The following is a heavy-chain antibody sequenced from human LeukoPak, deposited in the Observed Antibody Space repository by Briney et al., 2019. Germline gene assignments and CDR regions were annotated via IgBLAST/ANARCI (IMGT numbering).Heavy chain of an antibody. CDR2: IYPGDSDT. Sequence: GESLKISCQGSGYTFTSYWIGWVRQMPVKGLEWMGSIYPGDSDTKYSPSSQGQVTISADKSISTAYLQWSSLKASDTAMYYCARLVGAAAGRYWGQGTLVTVSS. V-gene: IGHV5-51*01. CDR1: GYTFTSYW. CDR3: ARLVGAAAGRY. J-gene: IGHJ4*02. D-gene: IGHD6-13*01.